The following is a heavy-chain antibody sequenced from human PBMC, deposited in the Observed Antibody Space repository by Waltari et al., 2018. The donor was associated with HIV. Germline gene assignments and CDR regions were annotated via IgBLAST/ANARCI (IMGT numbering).Heavy chain of an antibody. Sequence: QVQLQESGPGLVKPSQTLSLTCTVSGGSISSGSYYWSWIRQPAGKGLEWIGRIYTSGSTNYNPSLKSRVTISVDTAKNQFSLKLSSVTAADTAVYYCAREWAERYFDWLIDYWGQGTLVTVSS. CDR3: AREWAERYFDWLIDY. CDR1: GGSISSGSYY. V-gene: IGHV4-61*02. J-gene: IGHJ4*02. D-gene: IGHD3-9*01. CDR2: IYTSGST.